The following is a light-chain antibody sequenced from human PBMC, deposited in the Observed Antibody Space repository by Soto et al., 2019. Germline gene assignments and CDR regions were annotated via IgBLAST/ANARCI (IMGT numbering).Light chain of an antibody. CDR3: QQYNNWPQT. CDR2: GAS. J-gene: IGKJ1*01. CDR1: QSVSSN. Sequence: EIVMTQSPATLSVSPGERATLSCRASQSVSSNLAWYQQKPGQAPRLLIYGASTRATGIPARFSGSGSGTDFTLTINSLQSEDFAVYYCQQYNNWPQTFGQVTKVEIK. V-gene: IGKV3-15*01.